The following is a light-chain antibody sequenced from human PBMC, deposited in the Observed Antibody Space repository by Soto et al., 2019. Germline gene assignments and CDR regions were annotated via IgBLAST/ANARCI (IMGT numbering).Light chain of an antibody. Sequence: DIQMTQSPSTLSASVGDRVTITCRASQSIGSWLAWYQQKPGKAPKLLIYDVSSLESGVPSRFSGSGSGTEFTLTISSLQPDDFATYHCQQYNTFSTFGQGTKVDIK. V-gene: IGKV1-5*01. CDR1: QSIGSW. J-gene: IGKJ1*01. CDR3: QQYNTFST. CDR2: DVS.